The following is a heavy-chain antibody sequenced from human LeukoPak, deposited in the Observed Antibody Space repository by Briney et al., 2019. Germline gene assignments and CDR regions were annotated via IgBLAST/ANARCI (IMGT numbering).Heavy chain of an antibody. D-gene: IGHD3-10*01. CDR1: GFTFSSYG. CDR2: ISYDGSNK. J-gene: IGHJ4*02. V-gene: IGHV3-30*18. CDR3: AKDLEIGSITMVRGVKGIPLDY. Sequence: SGGSLRLSCVASGFTFSSYGMHWVRQAPGKGLEWVAVISYDGSNKYYADSVKGRFTISRDNSKNTLYLQMNSLRAEDTAVYYCAKDLEIGSITMVRGVKGIPLDYWGQGTLVTVSS.